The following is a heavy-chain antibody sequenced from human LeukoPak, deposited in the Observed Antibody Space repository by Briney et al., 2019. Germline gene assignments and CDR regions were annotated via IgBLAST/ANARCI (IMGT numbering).Heavy chain of an antibody. J-gene: IGHJ3*02. CDR2: FYSSGTT. Sequence: AQSLRLSCAASEFSASTNYMSWVRQAPGQGLGRDSFFYSSGTTFNDDTVKVRFPISRDNSKNTVFLQMNSLRAEDTAMYYCARTREYAFDISGQGTVVTVSS. CDR3: ARTREYAFDI. D-gene: IGHD3-10*01. V-gene: IGHV3-53*01. CDR1: EFSASTNY.